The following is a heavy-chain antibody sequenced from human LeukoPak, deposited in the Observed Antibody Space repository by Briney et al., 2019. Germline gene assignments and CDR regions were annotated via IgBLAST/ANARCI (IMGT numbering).Heavy chain of an antibody. CDR3: TRHVDSSFNYMDV. CDR2: IRSKANSYAT. CDR1: GFTFSGSA. Sequence: GVSLKLSCAASGFTFSGSAMHWVRQASGKGLEGVGRIRSKANSYATAYAASVKGRFTISRDDSKNTAYLQMNSLKTEDTAVYYCTRHVDSSFNYMDVWGKGTTVTVSS. D-gene: IGHD2-21*01. J-gene: IGHJ6*03. V-gene: IGHV3-73*01.